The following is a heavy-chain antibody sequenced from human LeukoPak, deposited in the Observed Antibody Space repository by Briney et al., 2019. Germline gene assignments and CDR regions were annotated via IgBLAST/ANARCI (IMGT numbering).Heavy chain of an antibody. Sequence: SETLSPTCAVSGYSISSGYYWGWIRQPPGKGLEWIGSIYHSGSTYYNPSLKSRVTISVDTSKNQFSLKLSSVTAADTAVYYCARRSSWGSGPSIWGQGTMVTVSS. V-gene: IGHV4-38-2*01. CDR2: IYHSGST. J-gene: IGHJ3*02. CDR3: ARRSSWGSGPSI. D-gene: IGHD7-27*01. CDR1: GYSISSGYY.